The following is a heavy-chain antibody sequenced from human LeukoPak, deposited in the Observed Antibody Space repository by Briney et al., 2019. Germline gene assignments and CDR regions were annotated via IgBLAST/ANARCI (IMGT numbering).Heavy chain of an antibody. CDR2: ISYDGSNK. J-gene: IGHJ4*02. CDR3: ARGHYDFWSGYLGYYFDY. V-gene: IGHV3-30-3*01. CDR1: GFTFSSYA. Sequence: PGGSLRLSCAASGFTFSSYAMHWVRQAPGKGLEWVAVISYDGSNKYYADSVKGRFTISRDNSKNTLYLQMNSLRAEDTAVYYCARGHYDFWSGYLGYYFDYWGQGTLVTVSS. D-gene: IGHD3-3*01.